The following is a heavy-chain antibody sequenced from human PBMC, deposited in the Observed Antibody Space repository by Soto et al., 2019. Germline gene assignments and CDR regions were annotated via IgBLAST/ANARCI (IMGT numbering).Heavy chain of an antibody. CDR2: INAGNGNT. CDR3: ARVGQWGGMDV. CDR1: GYTFTSYA. J-gene: IGHJ6*01. Sequence: SVKVSCKASGYTFTSYAMHWVRQAPGQRLEWKGWINAGNGNTKYSQKLQGRVTITRDTSASTAYMELSSLISEDTAVYYCARVGQWGGMDVWGQGTTVTVSS. D-gene: IGHD1-26*01. V-gene: IGHV1-3*01.